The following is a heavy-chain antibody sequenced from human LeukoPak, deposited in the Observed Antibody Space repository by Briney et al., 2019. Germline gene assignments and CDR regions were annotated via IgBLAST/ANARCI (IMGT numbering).Heavy chain of an antibody. J-gene: IGHJ4*02. Sequence: GASVKVSCKASGYTFTDYGIHWVRQAPGQGLEWMGWISAYNGNTNYVQNLQGRVAMTTDTSTSTAYMELRSLRSDDTAVYHCARVLGRQIAVAGDDYWGQGTLVTVSS. V-gene: IGHV1-18*01. CDR2: ISAYNGNT. D-gene: IGHD6-19*01. CDR3: ARVLGRQIAVAGDDY. CDR1: GYTFTDYG.